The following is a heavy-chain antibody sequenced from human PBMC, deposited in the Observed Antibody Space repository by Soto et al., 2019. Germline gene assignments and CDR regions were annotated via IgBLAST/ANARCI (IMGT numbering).Heavy chain of an antibody. D-gene: IGHD2-15*01. V-gene: IGHV3-23*01. CDR2: IIGSTTST. CDR1: GLTFSRFA. Sequence: PGGSLRLSCATSGLTFSRFAISWVLHAPWKGLEWVSAIIGSTTSTFYSNSLNAPFTISRDNSKKTMYLQMNSMSAEDTVIYYRAKDRGVVDTYGMEVWGQGTTVTV. J-gene: IGHJ6*02. CDR3: AKDRGVVDTYGMEV.